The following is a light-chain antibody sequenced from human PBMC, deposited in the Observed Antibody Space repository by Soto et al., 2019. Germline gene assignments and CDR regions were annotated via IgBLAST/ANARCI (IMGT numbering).Light chain of an antibody. CDR2: GAS. J-gene: IGKJ1*01. CDR1: QTMRSSH. Sequence: EIVLTQSPGTLSLSPGERATLSCRASQTMRSSHLAWYQQKPGQAPRLLIYGASNRATGIPDRFSGSGSGTDFTLTISRLEPEDFAVYYCQQYGSSGTFGQGTKVDIK. V-gene: IGKV3-20*01. CDR3: QQYGSSGT.